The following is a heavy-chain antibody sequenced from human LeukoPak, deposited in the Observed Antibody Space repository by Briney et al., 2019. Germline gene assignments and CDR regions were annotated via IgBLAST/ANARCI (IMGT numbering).Heavy chain of an antibody. CDR2: ISYDGSNK. J-gene: IGHJ3*02. CDR3: AKDLADSSGGAFDI. D-gene: IGHD6-19*01. V-gene: IGHV3-30*18. CDR1: GFTFSSYG. Sequence: PGRSLRLSCAASGFTFSSYGMHWVRQAPGKGLEWVAVISYDGSNKYYAGSVKGRFTISRDNSKNTLYLQMNSLRAEDTAVYYCAKDLADSSGGAFDIWGQGTMVTVSS.